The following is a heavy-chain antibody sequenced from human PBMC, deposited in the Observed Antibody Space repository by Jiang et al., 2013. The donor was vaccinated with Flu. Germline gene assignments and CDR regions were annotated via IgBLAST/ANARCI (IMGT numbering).Heavy chain of an antibody. CDR3: ARFYVYCGGDCSGGYFDY. D-gene: IGHD2-21*02. CDR1: GGSISSYY. J-gene: IGHJ4*02. V-gene: IGHV4-59*01. CDR2: IYYSGST. Sequence: LLKPSETLSLTCTVSGGSISSYYWSWIRQPPGKGLEWIGYIYYSGSTNYNPSLKSRVTISVDTSKNQFSLKLSSVTAADTAVYYCARFYVYCGGDCSGGYFDYWGQGTLVTVSS.